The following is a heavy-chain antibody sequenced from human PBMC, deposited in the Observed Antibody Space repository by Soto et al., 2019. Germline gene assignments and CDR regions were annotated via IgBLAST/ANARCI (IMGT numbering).Heavy chain of an antibody. J-gene: IGHJ4*02. Sequence: GDSLTPSSATSGFIFTNSWMHWVRQAPGKGLVWVSRIDSDGSTTSYADSVKGRLTISRDNTKNTLYLQMDSLRAEDTAIYYCVRGKVAAGFDSWGQGT. CDR2: IDSDGSTT. V-gene: IGHV3-74*01. CDR3: VRGKVAAGFDS. D-gene: IGHD6-13*01. CDR1: GFIFTNSW.